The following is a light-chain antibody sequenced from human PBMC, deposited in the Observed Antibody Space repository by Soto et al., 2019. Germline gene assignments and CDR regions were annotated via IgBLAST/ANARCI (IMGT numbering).Light chain of an antibody. Sequence: DVQMTQSLSSLSASVGDRVTITCRASQRIGTLVNWYQQKAGNAPKLLIYSASTLQSGVPPRFSGSGSGTDFTLTIGSLQPEDFATYYCQQSYSTPYSFGRGTKLEIK. CDR2: SAS. V-gene: IGKV1-39*01. CDR1: QRIGTL. J-gene: IGKJ2*03. CDR3: QQSYSTPYS.